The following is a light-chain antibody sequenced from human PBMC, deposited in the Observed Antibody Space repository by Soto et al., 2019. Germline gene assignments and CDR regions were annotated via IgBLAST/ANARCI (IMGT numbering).Light chain of an antibody. Sequence: EIVMTQSPVTLSVSPGETATLSCRASQSVSSDLAWYQQKPGQAPRLFIYDASTRVTGFPARFSGSGSGTEFTLTISSLQSEDFVVYYCQQYNSWPRTFGQGTKVEVK. V-gene: IGKV3-15*01. CDR3: QQYNSWPRT. CDR2: DAS. CDR1: QSVSSD. J-gene: IGKJ1*01.